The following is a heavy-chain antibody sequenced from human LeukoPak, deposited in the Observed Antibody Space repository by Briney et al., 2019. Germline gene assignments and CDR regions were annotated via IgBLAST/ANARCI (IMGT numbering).Heavy chain of an antibody. V-gene: IGHV4-31*03. CDR3: ARATPEGPGIAAAGTFDY. D-gene: IGHD6-13*01. CDR2: IYYSGST. Sequence: SQTLSLTCTVSCGSISSGGYYCSWIRQHPGKGLEWIGYIYYSGSTYYNPSLKSRVTISVDTSKNQFSLKLSSVTAADTAVYYCARATPEGPGIAAAGTFDYWGQGTLVTVSS. J-gene: IGHJ4*02. CDR1: CGSISSGGYY.